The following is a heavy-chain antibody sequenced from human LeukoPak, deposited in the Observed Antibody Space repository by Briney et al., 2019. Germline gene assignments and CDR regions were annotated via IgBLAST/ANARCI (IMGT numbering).Heavy chain of an antibody. CDR3: ARAMSTFGGVRNYFDP. CDR2: VSISSGTI. V-gene: IGHV3-48*04. CDR1: GFTFSNYW. D-gene: IGHD3-16*01. J-gene: IGHJ4*02. Sequence: GGSLRLSCAASGFTFSNYWMTWVRQAPGKGLEWISFVSISSGTIYYADSVKGRFRISRDNAKSSLDLEMNSLRAEDTAVYYCARAMSTFGGVRNYFDPWGQGTLVTVSS.